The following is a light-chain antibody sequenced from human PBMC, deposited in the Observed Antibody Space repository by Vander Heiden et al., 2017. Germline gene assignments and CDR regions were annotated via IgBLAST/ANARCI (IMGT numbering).Light chain of an antibody. CDR3: HQECSSPYT. Sequence: EIVLTHSPGPLSLSPGESATLSCRARQRVRSSYLAWYQQKPGQAPRLLIYGASSRVTGIPDRFSGSGSGTDFTLTISRLEPEDFAVYYCHQECSSPYTFGEGTKMEIK. CDR1: QRVRSSY. CDR2: GAS. V-gene: IGKV3-20*01. J-gene: IGKJ2*01.